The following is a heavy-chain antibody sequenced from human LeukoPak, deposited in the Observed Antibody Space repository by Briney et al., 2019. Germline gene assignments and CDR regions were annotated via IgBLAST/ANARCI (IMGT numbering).Heavy chain of an antibody. J-gene: IGHJ5*02. V-gene: IGHV4-34*01. CDR3: AAAAAGTGAYNWFDP. CDR1: GGAFRGYY. CDR2: INHSGST. D-gene: IGHD6-13*01. Sequence: SETLSLTCAVYGGAFRGYYWSWIRQPPGKGLEWIGEINHSGSTNYNPSLKSRVTISVDTSEDQFSLILISVTAADTAVYYCAAAAAGTGAYNWFDPWGQGTLVTVSS.